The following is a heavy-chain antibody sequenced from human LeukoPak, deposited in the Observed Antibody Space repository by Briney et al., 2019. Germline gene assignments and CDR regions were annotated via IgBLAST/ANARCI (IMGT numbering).Heavy chain of an antibody. CDR2: IYPGDADT. CDR3: ARRVAPWSSFDP. Sequence: GESLEISFKGSWYRFTSYWIGWGRPMPGKGLEWMGIIYPGDADTSYSPSFQGQVTISADKSISTAYLQWSSLKASDTAMYYCARRVAPWSSFDPWGQGTLVTASS. CDR1: WYRFTSYW. J-gene: IGHJ5*02. V-gene: IGHV5-51*01. D-gene: IGHD2-15*01.